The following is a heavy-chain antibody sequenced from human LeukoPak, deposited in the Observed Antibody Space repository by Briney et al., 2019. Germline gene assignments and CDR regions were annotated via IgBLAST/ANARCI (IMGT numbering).Heavy chain of an antibody. J-gene: IGHJ5*02. CDR2: IYTSGST. CDR3: ATSGANNWFDP. Sequence: SETLSLTCTVSGGSISGYYWSWIRQPAGKGLEWIGRIYTSGSTNYNPSLKSRVTMSVDTSKNQFSLKLSSVTAADTAVYYCATSGANNWFDPWGQGTLVTVSS. CDR1: GGSISGYY. D-gene: IGHD3-10*01. V-gene: IGHV4-4*07.